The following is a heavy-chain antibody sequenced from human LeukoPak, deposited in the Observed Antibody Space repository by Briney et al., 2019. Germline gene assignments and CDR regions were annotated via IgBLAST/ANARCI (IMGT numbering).Heavy chain of an antibody. V-gene: IGHV1-69*04. CDR1: GYTFTSYA. CDR3: ATGGPHYYDSSGYYFDY. D-gene: IGHD3-22*01. CDR2: IIPILGIA. Sequence: SVKVSCKASGYTFTSYAISWVRQAPGQGLEWMGRIIPILGIANYAQKFQGRVTITADKSTSTAYMELSSLRSEDTAVYYCATGGPHYYDSSGYYFDYWGQGTLVTVSS. J-gene: IGHJ4*02.